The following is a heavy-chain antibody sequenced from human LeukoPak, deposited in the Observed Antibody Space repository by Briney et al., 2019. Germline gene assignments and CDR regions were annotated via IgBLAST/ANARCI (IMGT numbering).Heavy chain of an antibody. Sequence: SETLSLTCTVSGASISSSTYYWGWIRQPPGKGLEWIGSIYYSGNTYYNPSLQSRVTISVDTSKNQFSLKLTSVTAADTAVYYCARRWKYWGQGTLVTVSS. CDR3: ARRWKY. J-gene: IGHJ4*02. D-gene: IGHD1-1*01. CDR2: IYYSGNT. V-gene: IGHV4-39*01. CDR1: GASISSSTYY.